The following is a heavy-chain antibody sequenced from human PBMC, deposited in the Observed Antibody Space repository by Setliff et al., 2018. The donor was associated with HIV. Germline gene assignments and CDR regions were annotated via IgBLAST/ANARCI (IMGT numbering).Heavy chain of an antibody. CDR3: ARAEMATIVAFDI. D-gene: IGHD5-12*01. J-gene: IGHJ3*02. CDR1: SGSVNNYW. Sequence: PSETLSLTCNVSSGSVNNYWWTWIRQPPGKGLEWIGYIYYSGSTYYNPSLKSRVTISVDTSKNHFSLKLTSVTAADTAVYYCARAEMATIVAFDIWGQGTMVTVSS. V-gene: IGHV4-59*02. CDR2: IYYSGST.